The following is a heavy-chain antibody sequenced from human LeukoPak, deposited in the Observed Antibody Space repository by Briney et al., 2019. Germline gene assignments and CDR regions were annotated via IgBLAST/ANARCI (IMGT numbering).Heavy chain of an antibody. CDR3: AKDPAYGDYASDYYMDV. D-gene: IGHD4-17*01. CDR1: GFTFNTYG. V-gene: IGHV3-30*02. J-gene: IGHJ6*03. Sequence: GGSLRLSCAASGFTFNTYGMNWVRQAPGKGLEWVAFIQYDGSNKYYAESVKGRFTISRDNSKNTLYLQMNSLRAEDTAVYYCAKDPAYGDYASDYYMDVWGKGTTVTVSS. CDR2: IQYDGSNK.